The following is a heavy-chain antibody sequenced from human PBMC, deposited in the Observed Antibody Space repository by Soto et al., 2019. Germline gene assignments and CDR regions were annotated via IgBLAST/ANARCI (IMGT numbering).Heavy chain of an antibody. D-gene: IGHD6-19*01. CDR1: GFTFSSYP. Sequence: QMQLVESGGGVVQPGRSLRLSCAASGFTFSSYPMHWVRQAPGKGLEWVAVISFDGSKKYYADSVKGRFFISKDNSTHMLSLQMNSLGGEDSAVYYCARLPGPLVAVLYLYPVDGLEPVSDADVWGQGTALTVSS. J-gene: IGHJ6*02. CDR3: ARLPGPLVAVLYLYPVDGLEPVSDADV. V-gene: IGHV3-30-3*01. CDR2: ISFDGSKK.